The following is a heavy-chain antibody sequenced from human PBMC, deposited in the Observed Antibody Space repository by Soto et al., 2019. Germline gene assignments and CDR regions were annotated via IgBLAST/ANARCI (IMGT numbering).Heavy chain of an antibody. CDR1: GLTFPNAW. CDR3: ATLGSESCHDPSCDL. D-gene: IGHD2-2*01. V-gene: IGHV3-15*07. Sequence: GGSLRLSCAASGLTFPNAWMTWVRQTPGKGLEWVGQIKSKSHGETTDYAAPVKGRFTISRDDSKNTVYLHVNSLRTEDTAVYYSATLGSESCHDPSCDLLGEGT. CDR2: IKSKSHGETT. J-gene: IGHJ5*02.